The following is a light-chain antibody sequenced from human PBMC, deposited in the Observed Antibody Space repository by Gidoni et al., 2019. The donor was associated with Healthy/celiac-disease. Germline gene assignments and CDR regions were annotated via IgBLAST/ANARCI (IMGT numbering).Light chain of an antibody. V-gene: IGKV3-20*01. J-gene: IGKJ1*01. CDR1: QSVSSSY. CDR3: QQYGSSPGT. CDR2: GAS. Sequence: EIVLTQSPGTLSLSTGERATLSCRASQSVSSSYLAWYQQKPGQAPRLLIYGASSRATGIPDRFSGSGSGTDFTLTISRLEPEDFAVYYCQQYGSSPGTFAQGTKVEIK.